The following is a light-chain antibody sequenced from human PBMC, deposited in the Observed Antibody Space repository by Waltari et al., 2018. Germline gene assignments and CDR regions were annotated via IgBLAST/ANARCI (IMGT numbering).Light chain of an antibody. V-gene: IGLV1-40*01. CDR1: SSNIGAGYD. CDR2: GNI. J-gene: IGLJ3*02. Sequence: QSVLTQPPSVSGAPGQRVTIPCTGSSSNIGAGYDVHWYQQLPGTAPKLLIYGNINRPSGVPDRFSGSQSGTSPSLAITGLLAEDEGDYYCQSYDRSLSGWVFGGGTKLTVL. CDR3: QSYDRSLSGWV.